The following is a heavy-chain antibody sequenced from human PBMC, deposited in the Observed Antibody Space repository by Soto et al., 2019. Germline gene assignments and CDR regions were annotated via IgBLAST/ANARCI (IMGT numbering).Heavy chain of an antibody. CDR2: INPSGGST. J-gene: IGHJ3*02. D-gene: IGHD3-3*01. Sequence: GASVKVSCKASGYTFTSYYMHWVRQAPGQGLEWMGIINPSGGSTSYAQKFQGRVTMTRDTSTSTVYMELSSLRSEDTAVYYCAREIAAMFWSGPPRDAFDSSGQGTMVTVSS. CDR3: AREIAAMFWSGPPRDAFDS. V-gene: IGHV1-46*01. CDR1: GYTFTSYY.